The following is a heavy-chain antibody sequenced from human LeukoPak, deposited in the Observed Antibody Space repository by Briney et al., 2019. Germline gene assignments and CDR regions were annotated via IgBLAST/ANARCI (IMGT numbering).Heavy chain of an antibody. CDR1: XGSLTGYY. Sequence: SGTLSLTCGVYXGSLTGYYWTWIRQSPGKGLEWLGEINHAGSANYNPSLKSRVAMSVDTSKNRFSLEVTSVTAADTGVYYCARAWANCGGDCYKPLDYWGQGTLVTVSS. D-gene: IGHD2-21*02. J-gene: IGHJ4*02. CDR3: ARAWANCGGDCYKPLDY. CDR2: INHAGSA. V-gene: IGHV4-34*01.